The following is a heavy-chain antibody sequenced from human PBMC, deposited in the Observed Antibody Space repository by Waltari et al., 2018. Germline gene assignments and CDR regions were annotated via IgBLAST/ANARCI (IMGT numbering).Heavy chain of an antibody. CDR3: ARDRGRGIYLDS. Sequence: QMQLQESGPGLVKPSGTLSLTCTVSGDSMSSGDWWSWVRQPPETGLEWIGQIQRSGRTNYNPSLERRVTISIDTSNHHFSLKVTSTTASDTAVYYCARDRGRGIYLDSWGRGTLVTVSP. V-gene: IGHV4-4*02. CDR1: GDSMSSGDW. D-gene: IGHD2-15*01. J-gene: IGHJ4*02. CDR2: IQRSGRT.